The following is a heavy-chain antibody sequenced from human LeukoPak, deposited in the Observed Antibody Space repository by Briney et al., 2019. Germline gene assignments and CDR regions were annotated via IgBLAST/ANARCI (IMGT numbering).Heavy chain of an antibody. CDR1: GYTFTGYY. Sequence: ASVKVSCTASGYTFTGYYMHWVRQAPGQGLEWMGWINPNSGGTNYAQKFQGRVTMTRDTSISTAYMELSRLRSDDTAVYYGAGGGAVGGAGGYWNYYYGMDVWGQGTTVTVSS. CDR3: AGGGAVGGAGGYWNYYYGMDV. CDR2: INPNSGGT. V-gene: IGHV1-2*02. D-gene: IGHD6-19*01. J-gene: IGHJ6*02.